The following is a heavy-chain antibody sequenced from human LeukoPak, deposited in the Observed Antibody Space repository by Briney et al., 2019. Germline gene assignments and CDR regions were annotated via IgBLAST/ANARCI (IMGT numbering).Heavy chain of an antibody. CDR2: IYYSGST. D-gene: IGHD6-6*01. J-gene: IGHJ4*02. CDR1: GGSISSYY. V-gene: IGHV4-59*12. Sequence: PSEALSLTCIVSGGSISSYYWSWLRQPPGKGLEWVGYIYYSGSTNYNPSLKSRVTISVDTSKNQFSLKLSSVTAADTAVYYCARDLLQYSDGPSGDYWGQGTLVTVSS. CDR3: ARDLLQYSDGPSGDY.